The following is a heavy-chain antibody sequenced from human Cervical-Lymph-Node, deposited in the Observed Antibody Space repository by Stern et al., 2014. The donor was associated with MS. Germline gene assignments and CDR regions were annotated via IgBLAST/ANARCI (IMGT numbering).Heavy chain of an antibody. CDR3: ARVLWGSYRYWEYSGMDV. Sequence: VQLEESGPGLVKPSQTLSLTCTVSGGSISSGTYYWSWIRQPAGKGLEWIGRIYTTGSTNYNPSLNNRVTISLDIPKNQFSLKLSSVTAADTAVYYCARVLWGSYRYWEYSGMDVWGQGTTVTVSS. D-gene: IGHD3-16*02. V-gene: IGHV4-61*02. CDR1: GGSISSGTYY. CDR2: IYTTGST. J-gene: IGHJ6*02.